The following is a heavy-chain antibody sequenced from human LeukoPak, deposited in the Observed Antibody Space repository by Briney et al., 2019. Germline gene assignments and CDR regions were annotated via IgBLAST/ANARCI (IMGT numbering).Heavy chain of an antibody. V-gene: IGHV1-18*01. CDR1: GYAFTTYA. CDR2: ISTSNGNT. D-gene: IGHD1-7*01. Sequence: ASVKVSCKASGYAFTTYAITWVRQAPGQGLEWMGWISTSNGNTKYAQKFQGRITMTTDTSTSTAYMDLRSLTSGDTAVYYCARDVRELRGEYYFDYWGQGTLVTVSS. CDR3: ARDVRELRGEYYFDY. J-gene: IGHJ4*02.